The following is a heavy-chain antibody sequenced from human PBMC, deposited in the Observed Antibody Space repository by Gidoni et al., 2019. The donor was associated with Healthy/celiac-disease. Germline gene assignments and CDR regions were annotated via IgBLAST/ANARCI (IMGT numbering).Heavy chain of an antibody. J-gene: IGHJ6*02. Sequence: EVQLVESGGGLVQPGGSLSLSCAASGFTFSSYWMSWVRQAPGKGLEWVANIKQDGSEKYYVDSVKGRFTISRDNAKNSLYLQMNSLRAEDTAVYYCARDRQWLGSYYGMDVWGQGTTVTVSS. D-gene: IGHD6-19*01. CDR2: IKQDGSEK. V-gene: IGHV3-7*01. CDR1: GFTFSSYW. CDR3: ARDRQWLGSYYGMDV.